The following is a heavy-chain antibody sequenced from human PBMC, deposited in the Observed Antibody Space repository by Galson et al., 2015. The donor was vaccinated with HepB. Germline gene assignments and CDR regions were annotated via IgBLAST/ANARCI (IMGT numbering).Heavy chain of an antibody. CDR3: ARGGYCSGGSCNYYYYYGMDV. CDR2: ISSSSSYI. CDR1: GFTFSSYS. D-gene: IGHD2-15*01. Sequence: SLRLTCAASGFTFSSYSMNWVRQAPGKGLEWVSSISSSSSYIYYADSVKGRFTISRDNAKNSLYLQMNSLRAEDTAVYYCARGGYCSGGSCNYYYYYGMDVWGQGTTVTVSS. J-gene: IGHJ6*02. V-gene: IGHV3-21*01.